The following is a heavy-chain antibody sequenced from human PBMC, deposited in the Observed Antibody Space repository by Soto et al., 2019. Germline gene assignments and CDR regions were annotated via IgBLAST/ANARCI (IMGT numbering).Heavy chain of an antibody. Sequence: QVQLQESGPGLVKPSQTLSLTCTVSGGSVSSVSYYWSWIRQPPGKGLEWIGCVYYNGRTTYNPSLMSRARISLDTSKNQFSRKLTSVTAADTAVYYCARDPRRGATDYWGQGPLVTVSS. CDR1: GGSVSSVSYY. CDR2: VYYNGRT. J-gene: IGHJ4*02. CDR3: ARDPRRGATDY. D-gene: IGHD1-26*01. V-gene: IGHV4-61*01.